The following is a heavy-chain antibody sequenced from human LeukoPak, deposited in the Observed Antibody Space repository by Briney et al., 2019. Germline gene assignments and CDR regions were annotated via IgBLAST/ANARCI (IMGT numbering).Heavy chain of an antibody. CDR1: GGSISSYY. J-gene: IGHJ3*02. CDR3: ARDCSSTSCRDAFDI. D-gene: IGHD2-2*01. Sequence: PSETLSLTCTVSGGSISSYYWSWIRQPPGKGLEWIGYIHYSGSTNYNPSLKSRVTISVDTSKNQFSLKLSSVTAADTAVYYCARDCSSTSCRDAFDIWGQGTMVTVSS. V-gene: IGHV4-59*01. CDR2: IHYSGST.